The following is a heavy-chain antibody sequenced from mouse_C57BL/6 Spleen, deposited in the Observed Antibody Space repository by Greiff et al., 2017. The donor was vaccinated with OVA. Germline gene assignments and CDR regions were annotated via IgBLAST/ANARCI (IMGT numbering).Heavy chain of an antibody. Sequence: QVQLQQSGAELVRPGTSVKVSCKASGYAFTNYLIEWVKQRPGQGLEWIGVINPGSGGTNYNEKFKGKATLTVDKSSSTAYMQLSSLTSEDSAVYFCASSDYGNWYFDVWGTGTTVTVSS. J-gene: IGHJ1*03. CDR2: INPGSGGT. V-gene: IGHV1-54*01. D-gene: IGHD2-1*01. CDR1: GYAFTNYL. CDR3: ASSDYGNWYFDV.